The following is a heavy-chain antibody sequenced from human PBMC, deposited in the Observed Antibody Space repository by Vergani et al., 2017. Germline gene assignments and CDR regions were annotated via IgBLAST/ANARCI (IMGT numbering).Heavy chain of an antibody. Sequence: EVQLLESGGGLVQPGGSLRLSCAASGFTFSSYAMSWVRQAPGKGLEWVSAISGSGGSTYYADSVKGRFTISRDNSKNTLYLQMNSLRAEDTAVYYCARGYYDILTGLDYWGQGTLVTVSS. CDR3: ARGYYDILTGLDY. CDR2: ISGSGGST. V-gene: IGHV3-23*01. D-gene: IGHD3-9*01. J-gene: IGHJ4*02. CDR1: GFTFSSYA.